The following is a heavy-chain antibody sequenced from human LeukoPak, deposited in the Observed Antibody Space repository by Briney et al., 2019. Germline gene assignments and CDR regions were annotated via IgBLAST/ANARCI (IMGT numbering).Heavy chain of an antibody. CDR3: AKDLGEYSSSSTNHYYYYYMDV. Sequence: PGGSLRLSCAASGFTFSSYAMSWVRQAPGKGLEWVSAISGSGGSTYYADSVKGRFTISRDNSKNTLYLQMNSLRAEDTAVYYCAKDLGEYSSSSTNHYYYYYMDVWGKGTTVTVSS. D-gene: IGHD6-6*01. J-gene: IGHJ6*03. V-gene: IGHV3-23*01. CDR1: GFTFSSYA. CDR2: ISGSGGST.